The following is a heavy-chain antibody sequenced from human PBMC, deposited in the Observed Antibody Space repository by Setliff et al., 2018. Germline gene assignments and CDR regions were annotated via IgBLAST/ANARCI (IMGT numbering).Heavy chain of an antibody. CDR2: INPSSGGT. CDR3: AKGVGVPAAYSWLRTDTRPPNDAFDI. V-gene: IGHV1-2*06. CDR1: GGTFNDYY. D-gene: IGHD2-2*01. J-gene: IGHJ3*02. Sequence: ASVKVSCKASGGTFNDYYIHWVRQTPGQGLEWMGRINPSSGGTDDAQNFLGRVTMTRDTAISTAYMELSRLTSDDTAVYYCAKGVGVPAAYSWLRTDTRPPNDAFDIWGQGTMVTVSS.